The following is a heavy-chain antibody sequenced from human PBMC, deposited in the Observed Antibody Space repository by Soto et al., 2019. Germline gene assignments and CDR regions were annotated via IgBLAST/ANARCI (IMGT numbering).Heavy chain of an antibody. CDR3: AQAREDLVLLVALEN. Sequence: GGSLRLSCAASGFTFSAYAMHWVRQAPDKGLEWVAVISDDGLNKYYRDSLKGRFTISRDNSKNTLHLQMNSLRPEDTAVYYCAQAREDLVLLVALENWGPGTLVTVSS. V-gene: IGHV3-30*18. CDR2: ISDDGLNK. CDR1: GFTFSAYA. D-gene: IGHD2-8*01. J-gene: IGHJ4*02.